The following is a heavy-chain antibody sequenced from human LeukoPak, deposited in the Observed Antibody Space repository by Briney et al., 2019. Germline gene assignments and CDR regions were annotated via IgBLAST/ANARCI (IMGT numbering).Heavy chain of an antibody. CDR1: GGTFSSYA. CDR2: IIPIFGTA. V-gene: IGHV1-69*13. Sequence: SVKVSCKASGGTFSSYAISWVRQAPGQGLEWMGGIIPIFGTANYAQKFQGRVTITADESTSTAYMELSSLRSEDTAVYYCARAWVGYYDSSGSGPLLFRGQGTLVTVSS. CDR3: ARAWVGYYDSSGSGPLLF. J-gene: IGHJ4*02. D-gene: IGHD3-22*01.